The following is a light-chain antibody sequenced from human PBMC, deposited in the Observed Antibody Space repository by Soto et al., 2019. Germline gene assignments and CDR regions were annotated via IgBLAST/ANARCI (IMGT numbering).Light chain of an antibody. Sequence: QSALTQPASVSGSPGQSITISCTGTNSDIGGYNYVSWYQQHPGKAPKLMIYDVSNRPSGVSYRFSGSKSGDTASLTISGLQAKDEADYYCSSYTSRSTLGVFGGGTRRTVL. CDR3: SSYTSRSTLGV. CDR1: NSDIGGYNY. V-gene: IGLV2-14*03. CDR2: DVS. J-gene: IGLJ2*01.